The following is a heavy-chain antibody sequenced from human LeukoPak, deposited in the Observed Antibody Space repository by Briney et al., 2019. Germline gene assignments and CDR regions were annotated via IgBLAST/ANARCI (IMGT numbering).Heavy chain of an antibody. CDR3: ARISRTSGDYPLFDY. V-gene: IGHV4-61*02. D-gene: IGHD3-22*01. J-gene: IGHJ4*02. CDR2: IYTSGST. Sequence: SQTLSLTCTVSGGSISSGSYYWSWIRQPAGKGLEWIGRIYTSGSTNYNPSLKSRVTISVDTSKNQFSLKLSSVTAADTAVYYCARISRTSGDYPLFDYWGQGTLVTVSS. CDR1: GGSISSGSYY.